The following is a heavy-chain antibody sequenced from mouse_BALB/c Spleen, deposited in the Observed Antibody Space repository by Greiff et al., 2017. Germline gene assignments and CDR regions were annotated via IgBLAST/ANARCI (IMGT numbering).Heavy chain of an antibody. D-gene: IGHD1-1*01. V-gene: IGHV1-5*01. CDR1: GYSFTSYW. J-gene: IGHJ1*01. CDR3: TREMGSITTVVRPYWYFDV. CDR2: IYPGNSDT. Sequence: EVQLQQSGTVLARPGASVKMSCKASGYSFTSYWMHWVKQRPGQGLEWIGAIYPGNSDTSYNQKFKGKAKLTAVTSASTAYMELSSLTNEDSAVYYCTREMGSITTVVRPYWYFDVWGAGTTVTVSS.